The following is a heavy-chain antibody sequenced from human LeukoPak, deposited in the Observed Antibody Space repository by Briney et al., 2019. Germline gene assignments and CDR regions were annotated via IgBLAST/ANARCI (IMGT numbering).Heavy chain of an antibody. Sequence: KPSETLSLTCAVYGGSFSGYYWSWIRQPPGKGLEWIGEVNHSGSTNYNPSLKSRVTISVDTSKNQFSLKLSSVTAADTAVYYCARVSGPLGGYSYGVTDYFDYWGQGTLVTVSS. D-gene: IGHD5-18*01. CDR1: GGSFSGYY. CDR3: ARVSGPLGGYSYGVTDYFDY. CDR2: VNHSGST. V-gene: IGHV4-34*01. J-gene: IGHJ4*02.